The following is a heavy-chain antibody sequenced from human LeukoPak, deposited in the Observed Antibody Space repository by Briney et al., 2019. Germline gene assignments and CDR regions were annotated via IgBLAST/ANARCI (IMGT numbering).Heavy chain of an antibody. CDR3: ARVGIAAAGPSRYYYYYMDV. Sequence: PSHTLSLTCSVYGVSMSNGSYYCNWIRQPAGKGLEWIGRIYTSGSTNYNPSLKSRVTISVDTSKNQFSLKLSSVTAADTAVYYCARVGIAAAGPSRYYYYYMDVWGKGTTVTISS. J-gene: IGHJ6*03. V-gene: IGHV4-61*02. CDR1: GVSMSNGSYY. D-gene: IGHD6-13*01. CDR2: IYTSGST.